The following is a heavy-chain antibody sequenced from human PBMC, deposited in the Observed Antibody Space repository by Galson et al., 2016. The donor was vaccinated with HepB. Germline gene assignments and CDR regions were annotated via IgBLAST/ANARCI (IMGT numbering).Heavy chain of an antibody. J-gene: IGHJ6*04. D-gene: IGHD5-24*01. CDR1: GFTFSDNY. V-gene: IGHV3-11*01. CDR3: ARRGRWHYGLDV. CDR2: ISTSGDTI. Sequence: LRLSCAASGFTFSDNYMTWIRQAPGKGLEWTSYISTSGDTIYYADSVKGRFTISRDNAKSSLYLHMNGLRVEDTAVYFCARRGRWHYGLDVWGKGTAVTVSS.